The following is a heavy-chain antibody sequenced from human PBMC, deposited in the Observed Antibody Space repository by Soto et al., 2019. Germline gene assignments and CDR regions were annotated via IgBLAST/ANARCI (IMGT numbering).Heavy chain of an antibody. Sequence: EVLLVESGGGLVQPGGSLRLSCAASGFTVSNNYMTWVRQAPGKGLEWVSVIYRGGSTYYADSVRGRFTISRDNSKNTLYLQMSSLRAEDTAVYYCARARFGGLAAIFADCWGQGTLVTVSS. CDR3: ARARFGGLAAIFADC. CDR2: IYRGGST. CDR1: GFTVSNNY. D-gene: IGHD5-12*01. J-gene: IGHJ4*02. V-gene: IGHV3-66*01.